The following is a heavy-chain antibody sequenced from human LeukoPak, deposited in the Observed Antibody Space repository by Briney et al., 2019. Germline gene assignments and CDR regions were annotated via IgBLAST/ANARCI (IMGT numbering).Heavy chain of an antibody. J-gene: IGHJ5*02. CDR3: ARSNYDSTTFYYHLDL. V-gene: IGHV3-74*01. D-gene: IGHD2/OR15-2a*01. CDR1: GFTFSSYW. CDR2: VDVHGQGT. Sequence: PGGSLRLSCAASGFTFSSYWMHWVRQAPGKGPVWVSRVDVHGQGTAYADSVKGRFTISRDNAKNTLSLQMKSLSAEDTAVYYCARSNYDSTTFYYHLDLWGQGTLVTVSS.